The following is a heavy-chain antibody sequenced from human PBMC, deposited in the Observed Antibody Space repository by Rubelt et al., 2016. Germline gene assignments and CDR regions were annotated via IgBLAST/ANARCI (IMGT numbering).Heavy chain of an antibody. CDR1: GGTFSSYA. V-gene: IGHV1-69*04. CDR3: ARADPTVGYSSGWSISGPYYFDY. Sequence: QVQLVQSGAEVRKPGSSVKVSCKASGGTFSSYAISWVRQAPGQGLEWMGRIITLLGIATYAQRFQGRVTITADKSTSTAYMELSGVRSEDTAVYYCARADPTVGYSSGWSISGPYYFDYWGQGTLVTVSS. CDR2: IITLLGIA. J-gene: IGHJ4*02. D-gene: IGHD6-19*01.